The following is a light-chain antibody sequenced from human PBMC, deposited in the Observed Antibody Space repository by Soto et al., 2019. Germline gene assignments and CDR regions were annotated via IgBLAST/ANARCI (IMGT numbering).Light chain of an antibody. CDR1: QTLLHRDRKTY. J-gene: IGKJ2*01. CDR3: MQTIQPAFT. CDR2: EAS. V-gene: IGKV2D-29*01. Sequence: EIVMTQSPLSLSVTPGQPASISCKSSQTLLHRDRKTYLYWYLQRTGQPPRLLIHEASNRFSGVPDRFSGSGSGTDFTLKISRVEAEDVGVYYCMQTIQPAFTFGQGTKLEIK.